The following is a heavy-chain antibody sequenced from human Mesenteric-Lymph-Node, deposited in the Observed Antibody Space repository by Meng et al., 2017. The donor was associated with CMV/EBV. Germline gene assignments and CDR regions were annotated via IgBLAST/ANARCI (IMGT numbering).Heavy chain of an antibody. CDR3: AREVGATSLFDY. CDR1: GGSVSSGSYY. V-gene: IGHV4-61*01. CDR2: IYYSGST. J-gene: IGHJ4*02. D-gene: IGHD1-26*01. Sequence: SETLSLTCTVSGGSVSSGSYYWSWIRQPPGKGLEWIGYIYYSGSTNYNPSLKSRVTISIDKSKNQFSLKLISVTAADTAVYFCAREVGATSLFDYWGLGTPVTVSS.